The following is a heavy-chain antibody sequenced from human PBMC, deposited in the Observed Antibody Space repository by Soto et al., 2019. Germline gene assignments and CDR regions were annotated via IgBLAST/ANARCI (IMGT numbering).Heavy chain of an antibody. CDR2: VKDGGHT. D-gene: IGHD5-12*01. V-gene: IGHV4-34*01. CDR1: GGSLSGYY. CDR3: ARGQEGVVATH. J-gene: IGHJ4*02. Sequence: QVQLQQWGAGLLKPSETLSLNCAVTGGSLSGYYWSWIRQPPGKGLEWIGEVKDGGHTNYSPSLRGRVTLPSDTSNNQFSLRLNSGTAADTGVYYCARGQEGVVATHWDQGSLVTVSS.